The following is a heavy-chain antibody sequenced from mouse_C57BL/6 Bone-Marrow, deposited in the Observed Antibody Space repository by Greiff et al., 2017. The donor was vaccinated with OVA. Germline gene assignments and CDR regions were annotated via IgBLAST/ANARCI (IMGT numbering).Heavy chain of an antibody. CDR1: GFTFSSYG. J-gene: IGHJ3*01. V-gene: IGHV5-6*01. CDR3: ARLGAWFAY. Sequence: EVQGVESGGDLVKPGGSLKLSCAASGFTFSSYGMSWVRQTPDKRLEWVATISSGGSYTYYPDSVKGLFTISRDNAKNTLYLQMSSLKSEDTAMYYCARLGAWFAYWGQGTLVTVSA. CDR2: ISSGGSYT.